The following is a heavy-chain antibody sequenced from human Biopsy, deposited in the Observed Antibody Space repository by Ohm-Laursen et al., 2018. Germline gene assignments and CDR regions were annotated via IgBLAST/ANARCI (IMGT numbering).Heavy chain of an antibody. J-gene: IGHJ4*02. CDR3: VRGFYDNSGQNFDY. D-gene: IGHD3-22*01. CDR2: IYYSGTT. Sequence: SETLSLTCTVSGGSISGYHWSWIRKSPGKGLEWIASIYYSGTTNKNPSLKSRVTISVDTSKRQFYLELSSVTAADTALYYCVRGFYDNSGQNFDYWGQGTLVTVSS. V-gene: IGHV4-59*01. CDR1: GGSISGYH.